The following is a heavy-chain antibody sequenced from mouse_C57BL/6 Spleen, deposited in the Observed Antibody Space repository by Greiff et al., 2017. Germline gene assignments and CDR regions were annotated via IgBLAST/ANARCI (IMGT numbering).Heavy chain of an antibody. J-gene: IGHJ4*01. CDR3: TRAYDYFYAMDY. CDR2: ISSGGDYI. CDR1: GFTFSSYA. D-gene: IGHD2-4*01. V-gene: IGHV5-9-1*02. Sequence: EVNLVESGEGLVKPGGSLKLSCAASGFTFSSYAMSWVRQTPEKRLEWVAYISSGGDYIYYADTVKGRFTISRANARNTLYLQMSSRKSEDTAMYYCTRAYDYFYAMDYWGQGTSVTVSS.